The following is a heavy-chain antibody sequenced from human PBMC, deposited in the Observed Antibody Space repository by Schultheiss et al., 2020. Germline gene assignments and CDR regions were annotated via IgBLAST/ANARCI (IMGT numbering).Heavy chain of an antibody. Sequence: GGSLRLSCAASGFTFSSYAMHWVRQAPGKGLEWVAVISYDGSNKYYADSVKGRFTISRDNSKNTLYLQMNSLRAEDTAVYYCARDVGWHDLYWGQGTLVTVYS. CDR3: ARDVGWHDLY. J-gene: IGHJ4*02. CDR1: GFTFSSYA. V-gene: IGHV3-30*04. CDR2: ISYDGSNK. D-gene: IGHD1-26*01.